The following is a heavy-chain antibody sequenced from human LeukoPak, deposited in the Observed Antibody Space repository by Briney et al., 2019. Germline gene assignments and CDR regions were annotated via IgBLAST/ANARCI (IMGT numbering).Heavy chain of an antibody. J-gene: IGHJ4*02. CDR3: VRDLSFSPDS. CDR1: GFTFSSSW. CDR2: ISPDGSYT. V-gene: IGHV3-74*01. Sequence: PGGSLRLSCAASGFTFSSSWMHWVPQVPGKGLVWVSHISPDGSYTDYADSVKGRFIISRDNAKNTMSLQMNSLRAEDTAVYYCVRDLSFSPDSWGQGTLVSVSS.